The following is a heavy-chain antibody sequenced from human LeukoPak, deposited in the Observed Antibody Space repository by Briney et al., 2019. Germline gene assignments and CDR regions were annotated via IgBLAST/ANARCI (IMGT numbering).Heavy chain of an antibody. D-gene: IGHD6-13*01. CDR3: ASQYSSSWYEYYYYYGMDV. J-gene: IGHJ6*02. Sequence: QAGGSLRLSCAASGFTFSSYWMSWVRQAPGKGLEWVANIKQDGSEKYYVDSVKGRFTVSRDNAKNSLYLQMNSLRAEDTAMYYCASQYSSSWYEYYYYYGMDVWGRGTTVTVSS. CDR2: IKQDGSEK. V-gene: IGHV3-7*01. CDR1: GFTFSSYW.